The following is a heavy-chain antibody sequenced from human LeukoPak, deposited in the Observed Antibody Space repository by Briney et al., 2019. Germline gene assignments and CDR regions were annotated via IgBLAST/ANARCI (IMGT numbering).Heavy chain of an antibody. CDR1: GFTFSSYS. CDR2: ISSSSYI. CDR3: ARDMGYRPYFDY. Sequence: GGSLRLSCAASGFTFSSYSMNWVRQAPGKGLEWVSSISSSSYIYYADSVKGRFTISRDNAKNSLYLQMNSLRAEDTAVYYCARDMGYRPYFDYWGQGTLVTVSS. V-gene: IGHV3-21*01. D-gene: IGHD3-16*02. J-gene: IGHJ4*02.